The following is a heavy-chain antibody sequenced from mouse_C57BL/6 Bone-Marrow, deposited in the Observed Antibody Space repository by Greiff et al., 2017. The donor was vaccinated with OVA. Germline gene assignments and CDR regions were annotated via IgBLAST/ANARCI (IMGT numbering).Heavy chain of an antibody. V-gene: IGHV1-7*01. J-gene: IGHJ1*03. CDR3: ATIGVYWYFDV. CDR1: GYTFTSYW. Sequence: VQLQESGAELAKPGASVKLSCKASGYTFTSYWMHWVKQRPGQGLEWIGYINPSSGYTKYNQKFKDKATLTADKSLSIAYMQLSSQTYADSSVDYGATIGVYWYFDVWGTGTTVTVSS. CDR2: INPSSGYT. D-gene: IGHD6-1*01.